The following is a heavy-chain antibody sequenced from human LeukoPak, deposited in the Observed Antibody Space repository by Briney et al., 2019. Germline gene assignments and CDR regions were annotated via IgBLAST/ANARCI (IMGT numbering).Heavy chain of an antibody. D-gene: IGHD2-8*01. CDR1: GGSFSGYY. V-gene: IGHV4-34*01. Sequence: PSETLSLTRAVYGGSFSGYYWSWIRQPPGKGLEWIGEINHSGSTNYNPSLKSRVTISVDTSKNQFSLKLSSVTAADTAVYYCARQGVGAFDIWGQGTMVTVSS. CDR2: INHSGST. J-gene: IGHJ3*02. CDR3: ARQGVGAFDI.